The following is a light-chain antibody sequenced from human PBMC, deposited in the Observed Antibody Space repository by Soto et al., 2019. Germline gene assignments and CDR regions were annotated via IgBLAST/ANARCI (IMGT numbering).Light chain of an antibody. CDR1: QSVSSTY. CDR3: QQYGTSFT. CDR2: GAS. J-gene: IGKJ3*01. V-gene: IGKV3-20*01. Sequence: EIVLTQSPGTLSLSPGERATLSCRASQSVSSTYLAWYQQKPGQAPRLLIYGASSRATGVPDRFSGSGSGTDFTLTVSRLEPDDFAVYYCQQYGTSFTFGPGTKVDI.